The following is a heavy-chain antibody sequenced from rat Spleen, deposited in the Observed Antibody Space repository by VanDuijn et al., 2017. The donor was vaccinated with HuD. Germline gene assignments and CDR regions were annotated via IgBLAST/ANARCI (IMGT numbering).Heavy chain of an antibody. CDR2: ISYSGST. V-gene: IGHV3-1*01. J-gene: IGHJ2*01. D-gene: IGHD1-11*01. Sequence: EVQLQESGPGLVKPSQSLSLACSVSGYSITSAYRWNWIRKFPGNKLEWIGHISYSGSTSYNPSLKSRISITRDTSKNQFFLQLISATTEDTATYYCARPANFGGGYYFDDWGQGVMVTVSS. CDR3: ARPANFGGGYYFDD. CDR1: GYSITSAY.